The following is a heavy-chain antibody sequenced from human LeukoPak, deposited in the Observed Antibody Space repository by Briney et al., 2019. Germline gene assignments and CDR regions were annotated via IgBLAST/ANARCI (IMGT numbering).Heavy chain of an antibody. Sequence: GGSLRLSCAASGFTFSSYAMSWVRQAPGKGLEWVSAISGSGGSTYYADFVKGRFTISRDNSKNTLYLQMNSLRAEDTAVYYCAKPYDFWSGPIDYFDYWGQGTLVTVSS. V-gene: IGHV3-23*01. D-gene: IGHD3-3*01. J-gene: IGHJ4*02. CDR1: GFTFSSYA. CDR3: AKPYDFWSGPIDYFDY. CDR2: ISGSGGST.